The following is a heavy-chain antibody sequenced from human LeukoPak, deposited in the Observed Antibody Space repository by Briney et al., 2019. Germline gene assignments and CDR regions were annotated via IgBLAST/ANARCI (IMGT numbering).Heavy chain of an antibody. Sequence: PGGSLRLSCAASGFTFSSYAMSWVRQAPGKGLEWVSAISGSGGSTYYADSVKGRFTISRDNSKNTLYLQMNSLRAEDTAVYYCAKSVGRYFDWSKGFDPWGQGTLVTVSS. CDR3: AKSVGRYFDWSKGFDP. J-gene: IGHJ5*02. CDR2: ISGSGGST. CDR1: GFTFSSYA. D-gene: IGHD3-9*01. V-gene: IGHV3-23*01.